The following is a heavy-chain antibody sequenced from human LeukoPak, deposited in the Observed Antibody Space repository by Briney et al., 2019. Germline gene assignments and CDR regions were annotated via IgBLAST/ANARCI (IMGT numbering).Heavy chain of an antibody. V-gene: IGHV3-48*01. CDR2: ISSSSSTI. J-gene: IGHJ4*02. Sequence: GGSLRLSCAASGFTFSIYSMNWVRQAPGKGLEWVSYISSSSSTIYYADSVKGRFTISRDNAKNSLYLQMNSLRAEDTAVYYCATDWAYYYESSAEGYWGQGTLVTVSS. CDR3: ATDWAYYYESSAEGY. CDR1: GFTFSIYS. D-gene: IGHD3-22*01.